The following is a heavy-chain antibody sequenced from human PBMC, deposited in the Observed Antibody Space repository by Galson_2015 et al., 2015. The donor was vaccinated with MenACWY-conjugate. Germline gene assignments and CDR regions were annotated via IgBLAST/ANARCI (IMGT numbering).Heavy chain of an antibody. J-gene: IGHJ4*02. Sequence: QSGAEVKKPGESLRISCTASGYRFIGYWITWVRQVPGKGLEWMGRIDPHDSYTNYSPFFHGHVTISVDRPNTTAYLQWSSLKASDTAMYYCALASGDFDYWGQGTLVTVSS. CDR3: ALASGDFDY. V-gene: IGHV5-10-1*01. CDR1: GYRFIGYW. D-gene: IGHD1-14*01. CDR2: IDPHDSYT.